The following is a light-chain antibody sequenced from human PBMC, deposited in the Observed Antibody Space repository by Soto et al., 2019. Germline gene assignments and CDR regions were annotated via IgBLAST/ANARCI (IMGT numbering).Light chain of an antibody. Sequence: QSALTQPPSASGSPGQSVTISCTGTSSDLGAYDFVSWYQQHPGKAPKLMIYEVTKRPSGVPDRFSGSKSGNTASLTVSGLQADDEADYYCTSYAGSNHLVVFGGGTKPPS. CDR2: EVT. CDR3: TSYAGSNHLVV. J-gene: IGLJ2*01. V-gene: IGLV2-8*01. CDR1: SSDLGAYDF.